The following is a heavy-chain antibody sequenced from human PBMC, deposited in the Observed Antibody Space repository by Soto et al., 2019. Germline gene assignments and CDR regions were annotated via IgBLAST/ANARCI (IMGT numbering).Heavy chain of an antibody. D-gene: IGHD3-10*01. CDR2: ISWNSGSI. CDR3: AKDWYYGSDPDYYYYGMDV. Sequence: PGGSLRLSCAASGFTFDDYAMHWVRQAPGKGLEWVSGISWNSGSIGYADSVKGRFTISGDNAKNSLYLQMNSLRAEDTALYYCAKDWYYGSDPDYYYYGMDVWGQGTTVTVSS. J-gene: IGHJ6*02. CDR1: GFTFDDYA. V-gene: IGHV3-9*01.